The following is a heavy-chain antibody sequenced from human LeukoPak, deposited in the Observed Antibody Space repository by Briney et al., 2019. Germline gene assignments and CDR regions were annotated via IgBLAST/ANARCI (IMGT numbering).Heavy chain of an antibody. CDR3: ARDFYSVVTTFSFQH. CDR1: GYTFTSYG. Sequence: GASVKVSCKASGYTFTSYGISWVRQAPGQGLEWMGWISAYNGNTNYAQKLQGRVTMTTDTSTSTAYMELRSLRSDDTAVYYCARDFYSVVTTFSFQHWGQGTLVTVSS. J-gene: IGHJ1*01. D-gene: IGHD2-15*01. V-gene: IGHV1-18*01. CDR2: ISAYNGNT.